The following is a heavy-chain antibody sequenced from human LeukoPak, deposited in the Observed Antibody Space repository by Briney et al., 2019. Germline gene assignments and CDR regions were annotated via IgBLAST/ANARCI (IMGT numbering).Heavy chain of an antibody. J-gene: IGHJ3*02. V-gene: IGHV3-23*01. CDR1: GFTFSSYA. CDR3: ARESRSAKYCSGGSCYSGDAFDM. Sequence: GGSLRLSCGASGFTFSSYAMSWVRQAPGKGLEWVSGISGSDGYTYYADSVRGRFTISRDNANNTLYLQMTSLRAEDTAVYYCARESRSAKYCSGGSCYSGDAFDMWGQGTMVTVSS. CDR2: ISGSDGYT. D-gene: IGHD2-15*01.